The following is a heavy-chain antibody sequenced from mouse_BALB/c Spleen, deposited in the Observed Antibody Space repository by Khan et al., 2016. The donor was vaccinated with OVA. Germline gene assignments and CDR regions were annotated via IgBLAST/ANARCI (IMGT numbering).Heavy chain of an antibody. J-gene: IGHJ3*01. Sequence: EVQLQQSGPDLVKPGASVKISCKASGYSFTVYYMTWVKQSHGKSPEWIGRVNPNNGDTNYNQNFKGKAILTVDKLSNTAYMELRSLTSEDSAVFYCARGYEFFPYWGQGTLVTVSA. CDR3: ARGYEFFPY. V-gene: IGHV1-26*01. D-gene: IGHD2-12*01. CDR1: GYSFTVYY. CDR2: VNPNNGDT.